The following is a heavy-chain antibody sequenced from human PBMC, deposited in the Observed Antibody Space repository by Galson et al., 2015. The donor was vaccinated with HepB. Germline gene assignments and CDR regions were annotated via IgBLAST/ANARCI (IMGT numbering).Heavy chain of an antibody. D-gene: IGHD2-15*01. V-gene: IGHV3-23*01. J-gene: IGHJ4*02. CDR1: GFTFSSYA. CDR2: ISGSGGST. Sequence: SLRLSCAASGFTFSSYAMSWVRQAPGKGLEWVSAISGSGGSTYYADSVKGRFTISRDNSKNSLYLQMNSLRAEDTALYYCAKDSGWWLSRRAEEYFDYWGQGTLVTVSS. CDR3: AKDSGWWLSRRAEEYFDY.